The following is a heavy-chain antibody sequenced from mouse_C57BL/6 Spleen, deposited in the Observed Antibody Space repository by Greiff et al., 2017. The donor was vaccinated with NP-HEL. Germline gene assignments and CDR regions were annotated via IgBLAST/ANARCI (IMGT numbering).Heavy chain of an antibody. V-gene: IGHV1-82*01. D-gene: IGHD1-1*01. J-gene: IGHJ1*03. CDR3: ARRGGSSWYFDV. Sequence: VQLQQSGPELVKPGASVKISCKASGYAFSSSWMNWVKQRPGKGLEWIGRIYPGDGDTNYNGKFKGKATLTADKSSSTAYMQLSSLTSEDSAVYFCARRGGSSWYFDVWGTGTTVTVSS. CDR1: GYAFSSSW. CDR2: IYPGDGDT.